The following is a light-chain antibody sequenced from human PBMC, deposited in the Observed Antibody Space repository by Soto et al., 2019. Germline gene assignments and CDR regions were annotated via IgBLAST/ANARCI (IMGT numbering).Light chain of an antibody. CDR3: MQALQSPRT. J-gene: IGKJ2*01. V-gene: IGKV2-28*01. Sequence: VMTQSPLSLPVTPGEPASISCNSSQRLLNSNGYNYLDWYLQRPGQSPQLLIYLGSNRASGVPDRFSGSGSGTDFTLQISRVEAEDVGVYYCMQALQSPRTFGQGTKLEIK. CDR2: LGS. CDR1: QRLLNSNGYNY.